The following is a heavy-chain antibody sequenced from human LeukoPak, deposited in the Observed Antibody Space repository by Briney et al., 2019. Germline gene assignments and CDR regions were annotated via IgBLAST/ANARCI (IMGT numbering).Heavy chain of an antibody. V-gene: IGHV3-48*03. D-gene: IGHD3-10*01. J-gene: IGHJ4*02. Sequence: GGSLRLSCAASGFTFSSYEMNWVRQAPGKGLEWVSYISSSGSTIYYADSVKGRFTISRDNAKNSLYLHMNSLRAEDTAVYYCANSLWFGELYFDYWGQGTLVTVSS. CDR1: GFTFSSYE. CDR3: ANSLWFGELYFDY. CDR2: ISSSGSTI.